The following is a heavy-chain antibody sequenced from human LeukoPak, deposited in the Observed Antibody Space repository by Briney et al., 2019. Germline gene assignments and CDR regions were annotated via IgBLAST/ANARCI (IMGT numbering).Heavy chain of an antibody. V-gene: IGHV3-21*05. J-gene: IGHJ6*03. Sequence: PGGSLRLSCTASGFIFSNHGMNWVRQAPGKGLEWISYISSTSADIYYVDSVKGRFTISRDNAKNSLYLQMNSLRAEDTAVYYCARWSDYDFWSGYYWDYYYYMDVWGKGTTVTVSS. D-gene: IGHD3-3*01. CDR1: GFIFSNHG. CDR2: ISSTSADI. CDR3: ARWSDYDFWSGYYWDYYYYMDV.